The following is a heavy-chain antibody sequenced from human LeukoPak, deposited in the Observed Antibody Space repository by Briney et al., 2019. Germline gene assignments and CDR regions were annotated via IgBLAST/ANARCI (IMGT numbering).Heavy chain of an antibody. J-gene: IGHJ4*02. CDR1: GFTFSSYG. Sequence: GGSLRLSCAASGFTFSSYGMHWVRQAPGKGLEWVAFIRYDGSNKYYADSVKGRFTISRDNSKNTLYLQMNSLRAEDTAVYYCAKDLGWGSGYDIFDYWGQGTLVTVSS. CDR3: AKDLGWGSGYDIFDY. CDR2: IRYDGSNK. D-gene: IGHD5-12*01. V-gene: IGHV3-30*02.